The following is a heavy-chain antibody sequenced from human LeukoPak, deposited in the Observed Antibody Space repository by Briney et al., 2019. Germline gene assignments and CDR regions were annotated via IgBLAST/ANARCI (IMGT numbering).Heavy chain of an antibody. CDR2: INLNSGST. V-gene: IGHV1-46*01. Sequence: GASVTVSCKAFGYTFTIYYMQWVRQAPGQGLEWMGIINLNSGSTNYAQKFQGRVTITRDTSTSTVYMELSSLRSEDTAVYYCARGMPTAFYDYWGQGTLVTVSS. D-gene: IGHD4-17*01. CDR3: ARGMPTAFYDY. J-gene: IGHJ4*02. CDR1: GYTFTIYY.